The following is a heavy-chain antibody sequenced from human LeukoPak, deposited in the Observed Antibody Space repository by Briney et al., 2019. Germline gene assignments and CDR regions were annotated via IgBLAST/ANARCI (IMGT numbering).Heavy chain of an antibody. D-gene: IGHD6-19*01. J-gene: IGHJ4*02. Sequence: PGGSLRLSCAASGFTFSSYWMSWVRQAPGKELEWVANIKQDGSEKYYVDSVKGRFTISRDNAKNSLYLQMNSLRAEDTAVYYCARGDSSGWYFDYWDQGTLVTVSS. CDR3: ARGDSSGWYFDY. CDR2: IKQDGSEK. CDR1: GFTFSSYW. V-gene: IGHV3-7*01.